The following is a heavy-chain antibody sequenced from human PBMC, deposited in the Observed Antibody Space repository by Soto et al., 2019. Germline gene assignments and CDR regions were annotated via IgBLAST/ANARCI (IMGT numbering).Heavy chain of an antibody. D-gene: IGHD1-1*01. CDR2: IMPIFRTP. V-gene: IGHV1-69*12. Sequence: QVQLEQSGAEVKKPGSSVKVSCKASGGTFRNSAISWVRQAPGQGLEWLGGIMPIFRTPDYSQKFQGRVTVTADESTSTADMELRGLRSDDTAVYYCARDNDRPQLGGNYYYILDVWGQGTTVTVSS. J-gene: IGHJ6*02. CDR3: ARDNDRPQLGGNYYYILDV. CDR1: GGTFRNSA.